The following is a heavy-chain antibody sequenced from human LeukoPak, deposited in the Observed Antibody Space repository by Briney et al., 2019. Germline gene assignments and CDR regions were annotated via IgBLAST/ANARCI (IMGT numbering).Heavy chain of an antibody. Sequence: GGSLRLSCAASGFTFSSYAMHWVRQAPGKGLEWVAVISYDGSNKYYADSVKGRFTISRDNSKNTLYLQMNSLRAEDTAVYYCAKDYDFWSGYQPLYFDYWGQGTLVTVSS. CDR3: AKDYDFWSGYQPLYFDY. V-gene: IGHV3-30*04. CDR2: ISYDGSNK. J-gene: IGHJ4*02. CDR1: GFTFSSYA. D-gene: IGHD3-3*01.